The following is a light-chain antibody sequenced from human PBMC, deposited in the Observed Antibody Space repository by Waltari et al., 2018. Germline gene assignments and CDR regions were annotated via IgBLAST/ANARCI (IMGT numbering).Light chain of an antibody. CDR2: GKN. V-gene: IGLV3-19*01. CDR1: SLRSYY. CDR3: NSRDSSGNHYV. J-gene: IGLJ1*01. Sequence: SSELTQDPAVSVALGQTVRITCQGDSLRSYYASWYQQKPGQAPVLVIYGKNNRTSGIPDRFSGSSSANTASWTISGAQAEDEADYYCNSRDSSGNHYVFGTGTKVTVL.